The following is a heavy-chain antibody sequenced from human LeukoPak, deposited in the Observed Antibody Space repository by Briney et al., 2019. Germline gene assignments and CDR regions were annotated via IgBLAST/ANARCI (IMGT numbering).Heavy chain of an antibody. CDR3: AKDIAVDTAMGDWYFDL. Sequence: GRSLRLSCAASGFTFDDYAMHWVRQAPGKGLEWVSGISWNSGSIGYADSVKGRFTISRDNAKNSLYLRMNSLRAEDTALYYCAKDIAVDTAMGDWYFDLWGRGTLATVSS. CDR2: ISWNSGSI. CDR1: GFTFDDYA. D-gene: IGHD5-18*01. V-gene: IGHV3-9*01. J-gene: IGHJ2*01.